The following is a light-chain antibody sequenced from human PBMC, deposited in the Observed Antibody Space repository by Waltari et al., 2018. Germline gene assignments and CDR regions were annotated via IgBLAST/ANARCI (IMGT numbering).Light chain of an antibody. CDR1: QNIQTF. CDR3: QQRSDWPPFT. V-gene: IGKV3-11*01. Sequence: EIVLTQSPVTLSLSPGERATLSCRASQNIQTFLAWYQHRPGQPPRLLIYDAFDRATGIPARFSGSGSGTDFTLSISSLEPEDFAVYFCQQRSDWPPFTFGPGTRVDI. CDR2: DAF. J-gene: IGKJ3*01.